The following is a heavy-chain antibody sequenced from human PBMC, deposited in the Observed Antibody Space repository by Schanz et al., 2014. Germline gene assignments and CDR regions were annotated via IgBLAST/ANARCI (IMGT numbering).Heavy chain of an antibody. Sequence: EVQLVESGGGLVQPGRSLRLSCTASGFTFSDYWMSWVRQAPGKGPEWVANIKHDGSVKDYVDSVEGRFTISRDNAKRTLCLQMNSLKVEDTAVYFCVSQTGSPDYWGQGTLVTVSS. CDR2: IKHDGSVK. D-gene: IGHD6-13*01. V-gene: IGHV3-7*02. CDR1: GFTFSDYW. J-gene: IGHJ4*02. CDR3: VSQTGSPDY.